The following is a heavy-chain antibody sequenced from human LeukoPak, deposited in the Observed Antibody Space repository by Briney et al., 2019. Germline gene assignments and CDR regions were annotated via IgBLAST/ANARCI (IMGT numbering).Heavy chain of an antibody. J-gene: IGHJ4*02. CDR2: IYSGGST. CDR3: ARAGLGYCSGGSCPLYFDY. CDR1: GFAVSSNY. V-gene: IGHV3-53*01. D-gene: IGHD2-15*01. Sequence: GGSLRLSCAASGFAVSSNYMSWVRQAPGKGLEWVSIIYSGGSTFYADSVRGRFTISRDNSKNTLYLQMNSLRAEDTAVYYCARAGLGYCSGGSCPLYFDYWGQGTLVTVSS.